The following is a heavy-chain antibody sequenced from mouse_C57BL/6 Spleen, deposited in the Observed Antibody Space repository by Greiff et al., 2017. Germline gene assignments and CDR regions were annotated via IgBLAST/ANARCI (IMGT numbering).Heavy chain of an antibody. V-gene: IGHV1-7*01. D-gene: IGHD4-1*01. CDR3: ARLAGTEYYAMDY. CDR2: INPSSGYT. Sequence: QVQLKQSGAELAKPGASVKLSCKASGYTFTSYWMHWVKQRPGQGLEWIGYINPSSGYTKYNQKFKDKATLTADKSSSTAYMQLSSLTYEDSAVYYCARLAGTEYYAMDYWGQGTSVTVSS. CDR1: GYTFTSYW. J-gene: IGHJ4*01.